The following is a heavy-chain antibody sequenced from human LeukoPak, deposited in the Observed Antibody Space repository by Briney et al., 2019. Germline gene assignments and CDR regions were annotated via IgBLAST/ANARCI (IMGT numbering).Heavy chain of an antibody. CDR2: IYYSGST. CDR1: GGSISSSSYY. Sequence: PSETLSLTCTVSGGSISSSSYYWGWIRQPPGKGLEWIGSIYYSGSTYYNPSLKSRVTISVDTSKNQFSLKLSSVTAADTAIYYCAKGAGGFSYYNWFDPWGQGTLVTVSS. V-gene: IGHV4-39*07. J-gene: IGHJ5*02. D-gene: IGHD5-18*01. CDR3: AKGAGGFSYYNWFDP.